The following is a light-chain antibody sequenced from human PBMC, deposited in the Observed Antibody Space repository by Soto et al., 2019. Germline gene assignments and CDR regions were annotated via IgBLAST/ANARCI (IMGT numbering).Light chain of an antibody. V-gene: IGKV3-11*01. CDR3: QQYGSPFT. CDR1: QSVSSY. J-gene: IGKJ3*01. Sequence: EIVLTQSPATLSLSPGERATLSCRASQSVSSYLAWYQQKPGQAPRLLIYDASNRATGIPARFSGSGSGTDFTLTISSLEPEDFAVYYCQQYGSPFTFGPGTKVDIK. CDR2: DAS.